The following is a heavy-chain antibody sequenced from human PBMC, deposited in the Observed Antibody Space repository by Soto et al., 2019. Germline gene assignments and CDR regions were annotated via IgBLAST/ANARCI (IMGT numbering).Heavy chain of an antibody. CDR1: GFTFSDAW. D-gene: IGHD1-1*01. Sequence: GGSLILSCAASGFTFSDAWINWVRQAPGKGLEWVGRIKSKTDGGTTDYAAPVKGRFTISRDDSKNTLYLQMNSLKTEDTAVYYCTTGMGYNPGFDYWGQGTLVTVSS. CDR2: IKSKTDGGTT. V-gene: IGHV3-15*07. CDR3: TTGMGYNPGFDY. J-gene: IGHJ4*02.